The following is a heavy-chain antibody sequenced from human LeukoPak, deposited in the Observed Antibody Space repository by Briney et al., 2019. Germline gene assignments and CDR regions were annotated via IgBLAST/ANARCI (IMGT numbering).Heavy chain of an antibody. Sequence: GASVKVSCKASGYTFTRYGISWVRQAPGQGLEWMGWINAYNGNTNYAQKFQGRVTITRDTSASTAYMELSSLRSEDTAVYYCARERDDSSGWYGAFDIWGQGTMVTVSS. CDR1: GYTFTRYG. CDR3: ARERDDSSGWYGAFDI. CDR2: INAYNGNT. D-gene: IGHD6-19*01. J-gene: IGHJ3*02. V-gene: IGHV1-18*01.